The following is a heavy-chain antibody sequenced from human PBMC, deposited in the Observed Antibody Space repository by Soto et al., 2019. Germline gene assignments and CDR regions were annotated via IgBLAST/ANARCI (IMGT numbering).Heavy chain of an antibody. J-gene: IGHJ4*02. CDR2: ISASGGTT. CDR1: GFTFSSYA. Sequence: RAGGSLRLSCAASGFTFSSYAMSWVRQAPGKGLEWVSGISASGGTTYNADSVKGRFTISRDNSKNTLSLQMNSLRAEDTALYYCAKDNIAARPGYFDYWGQGSLVTVSS. CDR3: AKDNIAARPGYFDY. D-gene: IGHD6-6*01. V-gene: IGHV3-23*01.